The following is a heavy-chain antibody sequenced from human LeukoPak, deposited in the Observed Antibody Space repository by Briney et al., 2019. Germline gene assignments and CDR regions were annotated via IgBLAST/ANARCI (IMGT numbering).Heavy chain of an antibody. CDR2: LNSDGSNT. V-gene: IGHV3-74*01. CDR1: GFTFSSYW. Sequence: GGSLRLSCAVSGFTFSSYWMHWVRQAPGKGLVWVSRLNSDGSNTSYADSVKGRFTISRDNAKNTLYLQMNTLRAEDTAVYYCARGPGSSVYASAIDYWGQGTLVTVSS. CDR3: ARGPGSSVYASAIDY. D-gene: IGHD2-8*01. J-gene: IGHJ4*02.